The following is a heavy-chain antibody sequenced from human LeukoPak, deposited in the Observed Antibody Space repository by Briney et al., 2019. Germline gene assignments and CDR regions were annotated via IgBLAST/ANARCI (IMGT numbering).Heavy chain of an antibody. CDR2: IKQVVREK. J-gene: IGHJ5*02. CDR1: GFTFSSYW. V-gene: IGHV3-7*03. CDR3: ARDKDKWLRFGGLNWFDP. D-gene: IGHD5-12*01. Sequence: GGSLRLSCAASGFTFSSYWMSCARDAPGKGVGWGANIKQVVREKYYVDSVKGRFTISRDNAKNSLYLQMNSLRAEDTAVYYCARDKDKWLRFGGLNWFDPWGQGTLVTVSS.